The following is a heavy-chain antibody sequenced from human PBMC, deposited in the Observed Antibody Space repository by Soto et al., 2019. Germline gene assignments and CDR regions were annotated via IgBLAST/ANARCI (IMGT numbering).Heavy chain of an antibody. CDR1: GFSLSSYD. CDR2: IEGRGST. V-gene: IGHV4-59*01. J-gene: IGHJ6*03. D-gene: IGHD3-3*01. Sequence: SETLSLTCRPSGFSLSSYDVTSIRPHPWQRLEWIGDIEGRGSTNVDPPVKSGLTISVDTSKTPVSLKLSSVPAADTAVYYCASAKLYDCLSGSRPPYSYMVVSGQGTTVTLAS. CDR3: ASAKLYDCLSGSRPPYSYMVV.